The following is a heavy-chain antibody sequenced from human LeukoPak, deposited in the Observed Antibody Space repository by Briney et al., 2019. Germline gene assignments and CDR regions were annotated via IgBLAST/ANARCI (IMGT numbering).Heavy chain of an antibody. CDR2: IRYDGSNK. CDR1: GFTFSSYS. Sequence: GGSLRLSCAASGFTFSSYSMNWVRQAPGKGLEWVAFIRYDGSNKYYADSVKGRFTISRDNSKNTLYLQMNSLRAEDTAVYYCAKRLHSSSWTIDYWGQGTLVTVSS. V-gene: IGHV3-30*02. J-gene: IGHJ4*02. CDR3: AKRLHSSSWTIDY. D-gene: IGHD6-13*01.